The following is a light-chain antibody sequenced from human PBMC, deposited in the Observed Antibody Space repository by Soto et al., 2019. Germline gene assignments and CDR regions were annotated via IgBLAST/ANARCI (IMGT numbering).Light chain of an antibody. CDR2: EVS. J-gene: IGLJ1*01. V-gene: IGLV2-8*01. CDR1: SSDVGGYNY. CDR3: SSYAGSNNDYV. Sequence: QSALTQPPSASGSPGQSVTISCTGTSSDVGGYNYVSWYQQHPGKAPKLMIYEVSKRPSGVPDRLSGSKSGNTASLTVSGRQAEDEADYYCSSYAGSNNDYVFGTGTKLTVL.